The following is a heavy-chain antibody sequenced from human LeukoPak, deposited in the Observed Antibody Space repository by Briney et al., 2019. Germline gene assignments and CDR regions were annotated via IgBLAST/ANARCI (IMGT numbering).Heavy chain of an antibody. V-gene: IGHV4-34*01. J-gene: IGHJ4*02. Sequence: PSETLSLTCAVYGGSFSGYYWSWIRQPPGKGLEWIGEINHSGSTNYKPSLKRRVTISEDTSKNQFFLKLSSVTDADTAVYYCARHSQYGGYVSPLPYWGQGTLVTVSS. CDR3: ARHSQYGGYVSPLPY. D-gene: IGHD5-12*01. CDR2: INHSGST. CDR1: GGSFSGYY.